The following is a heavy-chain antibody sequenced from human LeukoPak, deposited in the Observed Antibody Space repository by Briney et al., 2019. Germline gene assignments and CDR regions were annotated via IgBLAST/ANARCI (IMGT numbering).Heavy chain of an antibody. V-gene: IGHV3-23*01. D-gene: IGHD2-2*01. CDR2: ISGSGGST. J-gene: IGHJ4*02. CDR1: GFTFSSYA. CDR3: AKPARGYCSSTSCYYFDY. Sequence: GGSLRLSCAASGFTFSSYAMSWVRQAPGKGLEWVSAISGSGGSTYYADSVKGRFTISRDNSKNTLYLQMNSPRAEDTAVYYCAKPARGYCSSTSCYYFDYWGQGTLVTVSS.